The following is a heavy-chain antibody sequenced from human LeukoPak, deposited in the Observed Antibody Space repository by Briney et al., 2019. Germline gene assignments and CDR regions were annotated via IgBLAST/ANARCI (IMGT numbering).Heavy chain of an antibody. CDR2: IYYSGGT. J-gene: IGHJ2*01. CDR3: ARSFLGDWYFDL. Sequence: TSETLSLTCTVSGGSISSYYWSWIRQPPGMGLEWIGYIYYSGGTNYNPSLKNRVTISVDTSKDQFSLRLTSVTAADTAMYYCARSFLGDWYFDLWGRGTLVTVSS. CDR1: GGSISSYY. V-gene: IGHV4-59*01. D-gene: IGHD1-26*01.